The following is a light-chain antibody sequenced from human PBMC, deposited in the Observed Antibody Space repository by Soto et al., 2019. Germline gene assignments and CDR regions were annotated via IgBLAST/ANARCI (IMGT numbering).Light chain of an antibody. J-gene: IGLJ2*01. Sequence: QSVLTQPASVSGSPGQSITISCTGTSGDIGSYNRVSWYQYHPGKAPKLMIYDVNNRPSGVSNRFSGSKSGNTASLTISGLQAEDEADYYCSSFTISRNTVIFGGGTKVTVL. CDR3: SSFTISRNTVI. V-gene: IGLV2-14*01. CDR2: DVN. CDR1: SGDIGSYNR.